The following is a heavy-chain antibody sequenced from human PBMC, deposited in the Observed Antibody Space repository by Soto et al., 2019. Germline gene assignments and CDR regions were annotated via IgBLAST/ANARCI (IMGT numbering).Heavy chain of an antibody. V-gene: IGHV4-34*01. CDR1: GESLSDHY. CDR3: ARRSKWLQLKYFDY. Sequence: PSETLSLTCSVYGESLSDHYWSWVRQPPGKGLEWIGEVRHGGNTNYNPSLKSRVTISVDTSKTQFSLNLSSVTAADTAVYYCARRSKWLQLKYFDYWGLGTLVTVSS. D-gene: IGHD5-12*01. J-gene: IGHJ4*02. CDR2: VRHGGNT.